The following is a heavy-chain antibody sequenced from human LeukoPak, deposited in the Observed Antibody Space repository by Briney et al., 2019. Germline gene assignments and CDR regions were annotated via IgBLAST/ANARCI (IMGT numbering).Heavy chain of an antibody. CDR1: GGSISSYY. CDR2: IYYSGST. CDR3: ATEYQVAFDI. Sequence: SETLSLTCTVSGGSISSYYWSWIRQPPGQGLEWIGYIYYSGSTNYNPSLKSRVTISVDTSKKRFSLKLSSVSAADTAVYYCATEYQVAFDIWGQGTMVTVSS. V-gene: IGHV4-59*01. J-gene: IGHJ3*02.